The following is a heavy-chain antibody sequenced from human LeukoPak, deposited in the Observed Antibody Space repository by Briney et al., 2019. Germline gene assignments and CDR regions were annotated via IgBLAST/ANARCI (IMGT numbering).Heavy chain of an antibody. CDR1: GSTFSSYS. V-gene: IGHV3-21*01. D-gene: IGHD2-15*01. CDR3: ARQYCSGGSCYVDAFDI. CDR2: ISSSSSYI. J-gene: IGHJ3*02. Sequence: PGGSPRLSCAASGSTFSSYSMNWFRQPPGKGLEWVSSISSSSSYIYYADSVKGRFTISRDDAKNSLYLQMNSLRAEDTAVYYCARQYCSGGSCYVDAFDIWGQGTMVTVSS.